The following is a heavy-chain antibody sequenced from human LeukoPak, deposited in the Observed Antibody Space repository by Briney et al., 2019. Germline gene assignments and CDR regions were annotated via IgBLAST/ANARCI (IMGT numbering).Heavy chain of an antibody. CDR1: GYTFTSYG. J-gene: IGHJ6*02. V-gene: IGHV1-18*01. Sequence: ASVKVSCKASGYTFTSYGISWVRQAPGQGLEWMGWISAYNGNTNYAQKLQGRVTMTTDTSTSTAYMKLRSLRSDDTAVYYCARWEVTTVLLTTHYYYYGMDVWGQGTTVTVSS. CDR3: ARWEVTTVLLTTHYYYYGMDV. CDR2: ISAYNGNT. D-gene: IGHD4-11*01.